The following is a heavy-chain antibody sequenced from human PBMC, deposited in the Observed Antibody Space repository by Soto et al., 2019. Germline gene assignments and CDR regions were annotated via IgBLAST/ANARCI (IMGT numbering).Heavy chain of an antibody. D-gene: IGHD3-3*02. J-gene: IGHJ1*01. CDR3: ARDFSIEGKFIRYFQH. V-gene: IGHV3-33*01. Sequence: PGGSLRLSCVASGFTFSSYDMHWVRQAPGKGLEWVAVIWYDGSNKYYADSVKGRFTISRDNSKNTLYLQINSLRAEDTAVYYCARDFSIEGKFIRYFQHWGQGTLVTVSS. CDR1: GFTFSSYD. CDR2: IWYDGSNK.